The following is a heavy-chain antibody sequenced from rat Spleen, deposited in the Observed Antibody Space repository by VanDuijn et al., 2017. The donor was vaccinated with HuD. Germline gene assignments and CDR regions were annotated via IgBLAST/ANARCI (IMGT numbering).Heavy chain of an antibody. CDR2: ISYSGSN. D-gene: IGHD4-2*01. Sequence: EVQLQESGPGLVKPSQSLSLTCSVTGYSITSNYWGWIRKFPGNKMEWMGYISYSGSNSNNPSLKSRISITRNTTKNQFFLQLNSVTTEDTATDYCARPRAISPYWYFDFWGQGVMVTVSS. CDR1: GYSITSNY. V-gene: IGHV3-1*01. J-gene: IGHJ2*01. CDR3: ARPRAISPYWYFDF.